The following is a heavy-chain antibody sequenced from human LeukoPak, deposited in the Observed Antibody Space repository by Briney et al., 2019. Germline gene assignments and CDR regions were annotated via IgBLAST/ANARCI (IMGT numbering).Heavy chain of an antibody. J-gene: IGHJ3*02. CDR1: GFTFSSYA. Sequence: PGGSLRLSCAASGFTFSSYAMSWVRQAPGKGLEWVSAISSSGGSTYYADSVKGRFTISRDNSKNTLYLQMNSLRAEDTAVYYCQLYYYGSGSYYNPDAFDIWGQGTMVTVSS. V-gene: IGHV3-23*01. D-gene: IGHD3-10*01. CDR3: QLYYYGSGSYYNPDAFDI. CDR2: ISSSGGST.